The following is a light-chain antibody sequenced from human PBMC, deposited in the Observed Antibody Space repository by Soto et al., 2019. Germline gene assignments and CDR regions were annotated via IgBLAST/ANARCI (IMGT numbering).Light chain of an antibody. CDR2: GAS. V-gene: IGKV1-39*01. CDR3: QQSYTSPTT. Sequence: DIHLTLSPSFLSASVGDRVTITCLASQSSGKHLNWYQQKPGKAPKFLIDGASTLQSGVPSRFTGSGSGTDFTLTVNSLQAEDFATYYCQQSYTSPTTFGQGTRLEIK. CDR1: QSSGKH. J-gene: IGKJ5*01.